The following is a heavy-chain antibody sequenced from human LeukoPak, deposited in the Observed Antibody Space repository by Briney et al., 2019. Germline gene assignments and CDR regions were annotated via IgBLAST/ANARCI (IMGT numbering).Heavy chain of an antibody. CDR3: ARIFGSASGYGMDV. D-gene: IGHD2-2*01. Sequence: GGSLRLSCAASGFTFDDYGMSWVRQAPGKGLEWVSGINWNGGSTGYADSVKGRFTISRDNAKNSLYLQMNSLRAEDTAVYYCARIFGSASGYGMDVWGQGTTVTVSS. CDR2: INWNGGST. CDR1: GFTFDDYG. J-gene: IGHJ6*02. V-gene: IGHV3-20*04.